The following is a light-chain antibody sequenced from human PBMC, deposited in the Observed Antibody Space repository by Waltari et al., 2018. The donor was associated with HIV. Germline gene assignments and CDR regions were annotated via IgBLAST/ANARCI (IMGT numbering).Light chain of an antibody. CDR3: EHFNTDMLT. Sequence: AIQLTQSPSSLSASVGDIVSITCRASQDISSALAWYRQKPGKAPKLLIYDASSLESGVPSRFSGSGSGTDFTLTIRSLQPEDFATYYCEHFNTDMLTFGGGTKVEIK. CDR2: DAS. CDR1: QDISSA. J-gene: IGKJ4*01. V-gene: IGKV1-13*02.